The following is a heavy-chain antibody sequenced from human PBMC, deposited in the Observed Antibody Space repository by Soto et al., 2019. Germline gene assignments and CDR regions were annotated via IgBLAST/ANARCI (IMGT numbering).Heavy chain of an antibody. CDR1: GYTFSNYA. CDR3: ARRYSGSLDY. J-gene: IGHJ4*02. V-gene: IGHV1-3*01. Sequence: QVQLVQSGAEVKKSGASVKVSCKASGYTFSNYAMHWVRQAPGQRLEWMGWITVGNGFTKYSEKFQGRVTITRDTAASTAYMELSSRRSEDTAVYYCARRYSGSLDYWGQGTLVTVS. CDR2: ITVGNGFT. D-gene: IGHD1-26*01.